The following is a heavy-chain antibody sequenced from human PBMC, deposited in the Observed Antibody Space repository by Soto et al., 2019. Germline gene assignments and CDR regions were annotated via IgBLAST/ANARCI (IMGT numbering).Heavy chain of an antibody. J-gene: IGHJ4*02. CDR1: GFTFSDYY. D-gene: IGHD2-15*01. Sequence: GGSLRLSCAASGFTFSDYYMSWIRQAPGKGLEWVSYISSSGSTIYYADSVKGRFTISRDNAKNSLYLQMNSLRAEDTAVYYCARDDVVVAATAHYFDYWGQGTLVTVSS. CDR3: ARDDVVVAATAHYFDY. CDR2: ISSSGSTI. V-gene: IGHV3-11*01.